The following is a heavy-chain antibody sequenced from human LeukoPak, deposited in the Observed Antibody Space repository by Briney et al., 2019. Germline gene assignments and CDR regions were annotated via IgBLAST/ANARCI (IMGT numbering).Heavy chain of an antibody. CDR1: GGSISSGGYY. CDR3: ARGEMATTYYFDY. D-gene: IGHD5-24*01. J-gene: IGHJ4*02. Sequence: PSQTLSLTCTVSGGSISSGGYYWSWIRQHPGKGLEWIGYIYYSGSPYYNPSLKSRVTISVDTSKNQFSLKLTSVTAADTAVYYCARGEMATTYYFDYWGQGTLVTVSS. V-gene: IGHV4-31*03. CDR2: IYYSGSP.